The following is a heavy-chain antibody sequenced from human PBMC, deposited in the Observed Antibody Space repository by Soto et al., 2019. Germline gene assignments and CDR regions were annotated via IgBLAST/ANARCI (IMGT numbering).Heavy chain of an antibody. Sequence: EVQLLESGGARVQPGGSLRLSCAASGFTFSNYAMTWVRQAPGKGLEWVSAITSTGSSTYYADSVKGRFTISRDNSKNTLYLQIDSLRAEDTAVYYCAKGAEGYVVSSLDYWGQGTLVTVSS. V-gene: IGHV3-23*01. CDR2: ITSTGSST. CDR3: AKGAEGYVVSSLDY. J-gene: IGHJ4*02. D-gene: IGHD5-12*01. CDR1: GFTFSNYA.